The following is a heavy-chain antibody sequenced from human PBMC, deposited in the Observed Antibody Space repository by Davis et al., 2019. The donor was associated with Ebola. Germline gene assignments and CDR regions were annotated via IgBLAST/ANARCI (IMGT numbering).Heavy chain of an antibody. CDR2: ISSGGGAP. V-gene: IGHV3-23*01. CDR3: AKQRGVGAIDYDY. D-gene: IGHD1-26*01. J-gene: IGHJ4*02. CDR1: EFTFSSYT. Sequence: PGGSLRLSCAASEFTFSSYTMGWVRQAPGKGLEWVSGISSGGGAPYYADSVKGRFTTFRDNPKNTLYLQMNSLRADDTAVYYCAKQRGVGAIDYDYWGRGTVVTVSS.